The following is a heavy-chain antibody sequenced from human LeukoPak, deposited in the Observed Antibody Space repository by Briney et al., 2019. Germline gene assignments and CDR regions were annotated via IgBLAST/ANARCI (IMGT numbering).Heavy chain of an antibody. Sequence: GGSLRLSCAASGFTFSSYAMHWVRQAPGKGLEWVANIKQDGSEEYYVDSVKSRFTISRDNAKNSLYLQMNSLRAEDTAVYYCARDGLGSAFDYWGQGTLVTVSS. V-gene: IGHV3-7*01. CDR1: GFTFSSYA. D-gene: IGHD3/OR15-3a*01. J-gene: IGHJ4*02. CDR2: IKQDGSEE. CDR3: ARDGLGSAFDY.